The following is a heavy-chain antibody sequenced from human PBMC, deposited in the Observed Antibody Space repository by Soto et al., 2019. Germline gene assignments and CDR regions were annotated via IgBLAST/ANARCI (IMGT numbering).Heavy chain of an antibody. CDR3: ARNPPDYYDSSGDDSFNI. CDR1: GFSFSLYS. V-gene: IGHV3-21*01. D-gene: IGHD3-22*01. CDR2: ITRRGAYI. Sequence: GGSLRLSFVASGFSFSLYSMNWVRQAPGKGLEWVSCITRRGAYIYYTDSVKGRFTVSRDDAKNSMYLQMNSLRVEDTAVYYCARNPPDYYDSSGDDSFNIWGLGTMVTVSS. J-gene: IGHJ3*02.